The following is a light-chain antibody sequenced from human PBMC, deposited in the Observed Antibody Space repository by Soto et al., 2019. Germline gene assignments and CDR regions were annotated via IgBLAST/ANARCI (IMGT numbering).Light chain of an antibody. CDR3: QQRSNWPG. Sequence: EIVLTQSPATLSLSPGERATLSCRASQSVSSYLAWYQQKPGQAPRLLIYDASNRAPGLPARFSGSGSRTDFTLTISSLEPEHFAVYYCQQRSNWPGFGGGTKVEIK. J-gene: IGKJ4*01. CDR2: DAS. V-gene: IGKV3-11*01. CDR1: QSVSSY.